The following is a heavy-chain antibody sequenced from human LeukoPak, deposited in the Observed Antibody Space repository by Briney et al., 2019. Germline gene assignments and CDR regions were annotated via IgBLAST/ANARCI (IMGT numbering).Heavy chain of an antibody. Sequence: GGSPRLSSTASGFTFGVYAMSWFRQGPGKGLGWGGFIRSKAYGGTTEYAASVKGRFTISRDDSKSIAYLHMNSLKTEDTAVSYCTRSPLSHSSGWYLHDPWGQGTLVTVSS. J-gene: IGHJ5*02. V-gene: IGHV3-49*03. CDR3: TRSPLSHSSGWYLHDP. CDR1: GFTFGVYA. D-gene: IGHD6-19*01. CDR2: IRSKAYGGTT.